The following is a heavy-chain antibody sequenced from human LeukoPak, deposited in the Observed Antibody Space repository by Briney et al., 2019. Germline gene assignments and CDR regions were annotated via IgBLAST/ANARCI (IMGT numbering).Heavy chain of an antibody. CDR2: LSGSGGNT. CDR1: GFIFSSYA. V-gene: IGHV3-23*01. Sequence: GGSLRLSCAASGFIFSSYAMSWVRQAPGKGLEWVSALSGSGGNTYYADSVKGGFTKSRDKLKNSLFLQMHSLPAEDTAVYYCAKAGPYYPDSWGQGTLVTVSS. J-gene: IGHJ4*02. CDR3: AKAGPYYPDS.